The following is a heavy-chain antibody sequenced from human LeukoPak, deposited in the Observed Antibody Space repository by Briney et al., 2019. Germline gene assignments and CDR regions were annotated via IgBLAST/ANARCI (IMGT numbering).Heavy chain of an antibody. V-gene: IGHV4-59*08. Sequence: PSETLSLTCAVYGGSFSGYYWSWIRQPPGKGLEWIGYIYYSGSTNYNPSLKSRVTISVDTSKNQFSLKLSSVTAADTAVYYCARHDSSGWYSFDYWGQGTLVTVSS. J-gene: IGHJ4*02. CDR3: ARHDSSGWYSFDY. CDR1: GGSFSGYY. CDR2: IYYSGST. D-gene: IGHD6-19*01.